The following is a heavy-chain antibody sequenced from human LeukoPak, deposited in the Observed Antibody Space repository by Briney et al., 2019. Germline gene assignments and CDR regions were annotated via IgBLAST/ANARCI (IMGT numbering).Heavy chain of an antibody. D-gene: IGHD6-13*01. CDR3: AKRGHYSINWYHYFDY. CDR2: IASNGGSE. CDR1: GFTFSNYW. V-gene: IGHV3-30*18. J-gene: IGHJ4*02. Sequence: GGSLRLSCAASGFTFSNYWMHWVRQVPGKGLEWVAAIASNGGSEYYADSVKGRFTISRDNSKNTLFLQMNSLRPDDTAVYYCAKRGHYSINWYHYFDYWGQGTLVTVSS.